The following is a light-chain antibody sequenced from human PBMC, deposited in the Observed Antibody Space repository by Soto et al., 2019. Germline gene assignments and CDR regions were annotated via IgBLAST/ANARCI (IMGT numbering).Light chain of an antibody. CDR3: QQYGSSPLT. CDR2: GAS. V-gene: IGKV3-20*01. Sequence: EIVLTQSPGTLSLSPGERATLSCRASQSVSSSYLAWYQQKPGQAPRLLLYGASSRATGIPDRFSGSGSGPDFTLTISRLEPDDFAVYYCQQYGSSPLTFGQGTKVEIK. CDR1: QSVSSSY. J-gene: IGKJ1*01.